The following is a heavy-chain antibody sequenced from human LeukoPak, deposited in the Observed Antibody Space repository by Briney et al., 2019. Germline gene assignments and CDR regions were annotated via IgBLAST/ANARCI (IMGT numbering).Heavy chain of an antibody. CDR2: ISSSSSYI. J-gene: IGHJ4*02. CDR3: ARATARPLILLNY. V-gene: IGHV3-21*01. D-gene: IGHD5-18*01. Sequence: GGSLRLSCAASGFTFSSYSMNWVRQAPGKGLEWVSSISSSSSYIYYADSVKGRFTISRDNAKNSLYLQMNSLRAEDTAVYYCARATARPLILLNYWGQGTLVTVSS. CDR1: GFTFSSYS.